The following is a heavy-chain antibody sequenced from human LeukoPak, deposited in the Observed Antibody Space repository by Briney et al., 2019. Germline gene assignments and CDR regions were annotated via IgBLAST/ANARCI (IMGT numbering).Heavy chain of an antibody. CDR1: GFTFNSYS. V-gene: IGHV3-48*04. J-gene: IGHJ4*02. CDR2: ISSGSSTK. CDR3: ASLVGSYGLWYFDY. Sequence: GRSLRLSCAASGFTFNSYSMNWVRQAPGKGLEWVSYISSGSSTKYYADSVKGRFTISRHNAKNSLYLQMNSLRAEDTAVYYCASLVGSYGLWYFDYWGQGTLVTVSS. D-gene: IGHD1-26*01.